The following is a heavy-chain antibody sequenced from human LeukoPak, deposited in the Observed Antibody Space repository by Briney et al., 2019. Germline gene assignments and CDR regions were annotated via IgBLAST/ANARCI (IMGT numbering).Heavy chain of an antibody. V-gene: IGHV3-7*04. CDR3: TRVGHIDEGIDY. J-gene: IGHJ4*02. Sequence: GGSLRLSCVASGFPFSSYWMTWVRQAPGKGLEWVANIKQDGSKKSYVDSVKGRFTISRDNAKNSLYLQMNSLRAEDTAIYYCTRVGHIDEGIDYWGQGTLVTVSS. D-gene: IGHD3-9*01. CDR1: GFPFSSYW. CDR2: IKQDGSKK.